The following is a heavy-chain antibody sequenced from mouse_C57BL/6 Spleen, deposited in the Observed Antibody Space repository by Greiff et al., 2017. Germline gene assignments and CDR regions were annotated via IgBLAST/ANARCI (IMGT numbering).Heavy chain of an antibody. D-gene: IGHD3-2*02. CDR3: ARETAQATFRFAY. V-gene: IGHV1-64*01. Sequence: QVHVKQPGAELVKPGASVKLSCKASGYTFTSYWMHWVKQRPGQGLEWIGIIHPNSGSTNYNEKFKSKATLTVDKSSSTAYMQLSSLTSEDSAVYYCARETAQATFRFAYWGQGTLVTVSA. CDR1: GYTFTSYW. J-gene: IGHJ3*01. CDR2: IHPNSGST.